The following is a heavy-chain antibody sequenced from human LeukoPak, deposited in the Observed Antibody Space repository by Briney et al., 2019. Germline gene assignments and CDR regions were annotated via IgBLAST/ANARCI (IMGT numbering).Heavy chain of an antibody. J-gene: IGHJ5*02. CDR3: ARSGCGVVTAIPGP. V-gene: IGHV4-59*01. CDR1: SGSISGYY. D-gene: IGHD2-21*02. CDR2: VSYSGST. Sequence: SETLSLTCTVSSGSISGYYWSWIRQPPGKGLEWIGYVSYSGSTNYNPSLKSRVTISVDTSKNQFSLNLSSVTAAGTAVYYCARSGCGVVTAIPGPWGQGTLVTVSS.